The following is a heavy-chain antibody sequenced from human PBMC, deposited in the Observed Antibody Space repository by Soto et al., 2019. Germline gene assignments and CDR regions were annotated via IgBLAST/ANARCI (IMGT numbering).Heavy chain of an antibody. V-gene: IGHV4-30-4*08. J-gene: IGHJ4*02. D-gene: IGHD5-12*01. CDR3: ASDSYSGYHAGVYYFDY. CDR2: IYYSGGT. CDR1: GGAISSGDYY. Sequence: SETLSPTCTVSGGAISSGDYYCSWVRQPPGKGLEWLGYIYYSGGTYYNPSLKSRVTISLDTSKNQFSLKLISVTAADTAVYYSASDSYSGYHAGVYYFDYWGQGTLVTVSS.